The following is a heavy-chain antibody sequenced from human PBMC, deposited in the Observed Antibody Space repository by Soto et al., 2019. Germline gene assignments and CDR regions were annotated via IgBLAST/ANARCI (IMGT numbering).Heavy chain of an antibody. Sequence: QVQLVQSGAEVKKPGASVKVSCKASGYNFTSYYMHWVRQAPGQGLEWMGIINPSGGSTSYAQKFHGRVTMTRDTSTSTVYMELCSLRSEDTAVDYCARETLTGTTGLDYWGQGILVTSSS. V-gene: IGHV1-46*01. CDR2: INPSGGST. CDR3: ARETLTGTTGLDY. CDR1: GYNFTSYY. J-gene: IGHJ4*02. D-gene: IGHD1-7*01.